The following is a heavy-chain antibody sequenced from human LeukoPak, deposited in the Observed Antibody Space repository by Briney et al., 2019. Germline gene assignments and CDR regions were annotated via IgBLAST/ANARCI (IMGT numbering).Heavy chain of an antibody. Sequence: GGSLRLSCAASGFPFSSYGMHWVRQAPGKGLEWVAFIRDDGSKTYYADSVKGRFTISRDNSKNTLYLQMNSLRTEDTAVSYCAKRTPRDSLAVAGNAYFDYWGQGTLVTVSS. CDR1: GFPFSSYG. CDR2: IRDDGSKT. D-gene: IGHD6-19*01. CDR3: AKRTPRDSLAVAGNAYFDY. J-gene: IGHJ4*02. V-gene: IGHV3-30*02.